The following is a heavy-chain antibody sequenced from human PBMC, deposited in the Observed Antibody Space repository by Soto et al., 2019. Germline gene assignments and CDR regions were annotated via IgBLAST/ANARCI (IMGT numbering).Heavy chain of an antibody. J-gene: IGHJ4*02. CDR2: ISSTTNYI. Sequence: PGGSLRLSCAASGFTCTRYGMNWVRQAPGKGLEWVSSISSTTNYIYYADSMKGRFTVSRDNAKNSVYLEMNSLSAEDTAVYYCASESEDLTAKFDYWGQGTLVPVSS. CDR1: GFTCTRYG. V-gene: IGHV3-21*01. CDR3: ASESEDLTAKFDY.